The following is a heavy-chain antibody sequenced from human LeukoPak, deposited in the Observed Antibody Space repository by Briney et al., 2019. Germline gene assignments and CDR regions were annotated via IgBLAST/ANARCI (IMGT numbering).Heavy chain of an antibody. V-gene: IGHV3-30*02. Sequence: PGGSLRLSCAASGFRFGSDWMIWVHQAPGKGLEWVAFIRYDGSNKYYADSVKGRFTISRDNSKNTLYLQMNSLRAEDTAVYYCAKDKRNLDAFDIWGQGTMVTVSS. J-gene: IGHJ3*02. CDR1: GFRFGSDW. CDR3: AKDKRNLDAFDI. CDR2: IRYDGSNK. D-gene: IGHD1-14*01.